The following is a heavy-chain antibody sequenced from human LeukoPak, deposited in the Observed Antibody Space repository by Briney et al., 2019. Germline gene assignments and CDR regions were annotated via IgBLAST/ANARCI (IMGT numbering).Heavy chain of an antibody. D-gene: IGHD3-16*01. CDR2: ISSSSSYI. Sequence: GGSLRLSCAASGFTFSSYSMNWVRQAPGKGLEWVSSISSSSSYIYYADSVKGRFTISRDNAKNSLYLQMNSLRAEDTAVYYCARVVMFTWGNDYWGQGTLVTVSS. J-gene: IGHJ4*02. CDR1: GFTFSSYS. CDR3: ARVVMFTWGNDY. V-gene: IGHV3-21*01.